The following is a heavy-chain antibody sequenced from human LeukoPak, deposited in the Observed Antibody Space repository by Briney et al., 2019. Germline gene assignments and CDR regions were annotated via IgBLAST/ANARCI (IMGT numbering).Heavy chain of an antibody. CDR1: GFPFSAYA. CDR3: AKESLRGHSYGFDN. Sequence: QSGGSLRLSCAASGFPFSAYAMSWVRQAPGKGLEWVSAISASGDTTYYADSVRGRFTISRDNSKNTLYLQMNRLRAGDTALYYCAKESLRGHSYGFDNWGQGTLVTVSS. V-gene: IGHV3-23*01. D-gene: IGHD5-18*01. J-gene: IGHJ4*02. CDR2: ISASGDTT.